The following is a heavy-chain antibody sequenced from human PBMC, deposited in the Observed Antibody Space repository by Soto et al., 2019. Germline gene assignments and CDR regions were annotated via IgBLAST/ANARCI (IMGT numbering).Heavy chain of an antibody. CDR2: FYHSGST. Sequence: SETLSLTCAVSGGSISSSNWWSWVRQPPGKGLEWIGEFYHSGSTNYNPSLKSRVTISVDKSKNQFSLKLTSVAAADTAVYYCARGYSYGSGSYYHVGWFDPWGQGTLVT. D-gene: IGHD3-10*01. J-gene: IGHJ5*02. CDR3: ARGYSYGSGSYYHVGWFDP. CDR1: GGSISSSNW. V-gene: IGHV4-4*02.